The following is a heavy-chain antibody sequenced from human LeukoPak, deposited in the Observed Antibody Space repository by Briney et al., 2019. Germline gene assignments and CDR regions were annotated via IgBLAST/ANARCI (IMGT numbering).Heavy chain of an antibody. CDR1: GFTFSSYA. CDR3: AKDGSYFVPDAFDI. V-gene: IGHV3-23*01. Sequence: PAGSLRLSCAASGFTFSSYAMSWVRQAPATGLERVSAISGSGGSTYYADSVKGRFTISRDNSKNTLYLQMNSLRAEDTAVYYCAKDGSYFVPDAFDIWGQGTMVTVSS. CDR2: ISGSGGST. D-gene: IGHD1-26*01. J-gene: IGHJ3*02.